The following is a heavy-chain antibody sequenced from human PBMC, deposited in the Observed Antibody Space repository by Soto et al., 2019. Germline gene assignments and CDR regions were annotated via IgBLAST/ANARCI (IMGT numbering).Heavy chain of an antibody. CDR1: GGTFSGYA. CDR3: ARVTMVRGVIINYGMDV. CDR2: IIPIFGTA. D-gene: IGHD3-10*01. J-gene: IGHJ6*02. Sequence: GASVKVSCKASGGTFSGYAISWVRQAPGQGLEWMGGIIPIFGTANYAQKFQGRVTITADKSTSTAYMELSSLRSEDTAVYYCARVTMVRGVIINYGMDVWGQGTTVPVS. V-gene: IGHV1-69*06.